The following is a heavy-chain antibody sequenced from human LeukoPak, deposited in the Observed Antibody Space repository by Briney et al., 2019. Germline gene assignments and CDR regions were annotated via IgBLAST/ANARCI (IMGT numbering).Heavy chain of an antibody. V-gene: IGHV4-34*01. CDR2: INHSGST. CDR1: GGSFSGYY. J-gene: IGHJ4*02. D-gene: IGHD3-3*01. CDR3: ARVVAFGVVIGGWYYFDY. Sequence: SETLSLTCAVYGGSFSGYYWSWLRQPPGKGLEWIGEINHSGSTNYNPSLKSRVTISVDTSKNQFSLKLSSVTAADTAVYYCARVVAFGVVIGGWYYFDYWGQGTLVTVSS.